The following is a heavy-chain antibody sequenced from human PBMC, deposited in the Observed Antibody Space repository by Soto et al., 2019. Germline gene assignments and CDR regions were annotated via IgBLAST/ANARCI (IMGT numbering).Heavy chain of an antibody. CDR3: AKGGWYAGSSRSDC. CDR1: GFTLTSDD. CDR2: MSHDGNNQ. V-gene: IGHV3-30*18. Sequence: GGSLRLSCAASGFTLTSDDMHWVRQAPGKGLEWVAVMSHDGNNQYYAASVKGRFTISRDESKSTLYLQMNSLRTEDTAVYFCAKGGWYAGSSRSDCWGQGTLVTVSS. J-gene: IGHJ4*02. D-gene: IGHD2-2*01.